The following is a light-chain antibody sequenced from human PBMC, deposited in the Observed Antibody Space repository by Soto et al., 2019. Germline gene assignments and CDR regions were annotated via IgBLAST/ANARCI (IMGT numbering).Light chain of an antibody. V-gene: IGLV2-14*01. CDR3: SSYTSSNTLV. CDR1: SSDVGGYNY. CDR2: EVD. J-gene: IGLJ1*01. Sequence: QSVLAQPASVSGSPGQSTIISCTGTSSDVGGYNYVSWYQQHPGKAPKFMIYEVDNRASGVSDRFSGSKSGNTAPLTISGLQAEDEADYYCSSYTSSNTLVFGTGTKLTVL.